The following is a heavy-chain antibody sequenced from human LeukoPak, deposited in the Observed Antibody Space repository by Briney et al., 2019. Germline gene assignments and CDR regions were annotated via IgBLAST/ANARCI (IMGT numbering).Heavy chain of an antibody. CDR3: AREGHYDSSGYYYFDY. Sequence: GGSLRLSCAASGFTVSSNYMSWVRQAPGKGLEWVSVTYSGGSTYYADSVKGRFTISRDNSKNTLYLQMNSLRAEDTAVYYCAREGHYDSSGYYYFDYWGQGTLVTVSS. J-gene: IGHJ4*02. V-gene: IGHV3-53*01. CDR1: GFTVSSNY. D-gene: IGHD3-22*01. CDR2: TYSGGST.